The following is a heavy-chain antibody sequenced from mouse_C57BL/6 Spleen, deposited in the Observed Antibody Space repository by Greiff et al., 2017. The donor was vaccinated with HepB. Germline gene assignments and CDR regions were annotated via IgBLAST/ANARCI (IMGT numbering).Heavy chain of an antibody. V-gene: IGHV2-2*01. J-gene: IGHJ4*01. Sequence: VKLQESGPGLVQPSQSLSITCTVSGFSLTSYGVHWVRQSPGKGLEWLGVIWCGGSTDYNAAFISRLSISKDNSKSQVFFKMNSLQADDTAIYYCARNPSTTAARDYWGQGTSVTVSS. CDR3: ARNPSTTAARDY. CDR2: IWCGGST. CDR1: GFSLTSYG. D-gene: IGHD2-10*02.